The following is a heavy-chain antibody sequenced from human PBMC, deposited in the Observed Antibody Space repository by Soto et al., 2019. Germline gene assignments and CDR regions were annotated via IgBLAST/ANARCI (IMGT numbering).Heavy chain of an antibody. V-gene: IGHV4-59*01. D-gene: IGHD4-17*01. J-gene: IGHJ6*03. Sequence: SETLSLTCTVSGGSISSYYWSWIRQPPGKGLEWIGYIYYSGSTNCNPSLKSRVTISVDTSKNQFSLKLSSVTAADTAVYYCARHFHYGDYPHSYYYMDVWGKGTTVTVSS. CDR3: ARHFHYGDYPHSYYYMDV. CDR1: GGSISSYY. CDR2: IYYSGST.